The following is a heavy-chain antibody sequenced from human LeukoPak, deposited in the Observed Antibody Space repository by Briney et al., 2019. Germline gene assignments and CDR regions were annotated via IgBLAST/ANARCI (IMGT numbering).Heavy chain of an antibody. CDR2: INPNSGGT. D-gene: IGHD6-19*01. CDR1: GYTFTGYY. CDR3: ARGIGSGWPYFDY. Sequence: EASVKVSCKASGYTFTGYYMHWVRQAPGQGLEWMGWINPNSGGTNYAQKFQGRVTMTRDTSISTAYMELSRLRSDDTVVYYCARGIGSGWPYFDYWGQGTLVTVSS. J-gene: IGHJ4*02. V-gene: IGHV1-2*02.